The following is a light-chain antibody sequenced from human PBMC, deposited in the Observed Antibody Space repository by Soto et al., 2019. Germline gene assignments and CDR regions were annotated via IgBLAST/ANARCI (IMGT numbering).Light chain of an antibody. CDR2: AAS. V-gene: IGKV1-39*01. CDR3: QQSYITPPT. J-gene: IGKJ2*01. Sequence: DIQMTQSPSSLSASIGDRVTITCRTSQTISNFLHWYQQKPGKAPKLLIFAASSLHSGVPSRFSGSGSGTDFTLTISSLPPADFATYYCQQSYITPPTFGQGTRLEIK. CDR1: QTISNF.